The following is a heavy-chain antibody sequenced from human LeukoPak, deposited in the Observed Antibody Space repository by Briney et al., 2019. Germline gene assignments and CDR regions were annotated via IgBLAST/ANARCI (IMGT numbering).Heavy chain of an antibody. J-gene: IGHJ5*02. D-gene: IGHD3-3*01. Sequence: GGSLRLSCEASGFTFSNYAMSWVRQAPGKGLEWVSSISGSSDNTNYADSVKGRFTISRDNSKNILYLQMNSLTAEDTAVYWCAKGAGRPIFGVVTNNWFDPWGQGTLVTVSS. CDR3: AKGAGRPIFGVVTNNWFDP. CDR2: ISGSSDNT. CDR1: GFTFSNYA. V-gene: IGHV3-23*01.